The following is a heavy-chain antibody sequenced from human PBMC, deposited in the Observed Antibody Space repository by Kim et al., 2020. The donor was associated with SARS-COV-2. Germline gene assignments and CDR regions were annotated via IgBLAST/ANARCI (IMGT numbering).Heavy chain of an antibody. V-gene: IGHV1-18*01. CDR2: ISTYNGNT. D-gene: IGHD1-20*01. Sequence: ASVKVSCKASGYSFSNYDITWVRQAPGQGLEWMGWISTYNGNTKNAQKFQGRVTMTTDTSTRTVYMDLRSLRYDDTAVYYCARGGVGAPYNNYF. CDR3: ARGGVGAPYNNYF. CDR1: GYSFSNYD. J-gene: IGHJ2*01.